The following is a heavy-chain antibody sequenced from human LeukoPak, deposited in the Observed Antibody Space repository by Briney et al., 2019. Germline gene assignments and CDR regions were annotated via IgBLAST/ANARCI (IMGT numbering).Heavy chain of an antibody. D-gene: IGHD3-22*01. Sequence: PSGTLSLTCAVSGGSISSSNWWSWVRQPPGKGLEWIGEIYHSGSTNYNPSLKSRVTISVDKSKNQFSLKLSSVTAADTAVYYCARGEDYYDSSGYSPPFDYWGQGTLVTVSS. J-gene: IGHJ4*02. CDR3: ARGEDYYDSSGYSPPFDY. CDR2: IYHSGST. V-gene: IGHV4-4*02. CDR1: GGSISSSNW.